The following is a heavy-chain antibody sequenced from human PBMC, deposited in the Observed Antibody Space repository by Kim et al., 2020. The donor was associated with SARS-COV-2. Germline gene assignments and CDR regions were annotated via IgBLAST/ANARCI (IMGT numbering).Heavy chain of an antibody. CDR3: TSQGYYYDSRYCDY. V-gene: IGHV3-49*03. CDR1: GFTFGDYA. CDR2: IRSKTYGGTT. Sequence: GGSLRLSCTASGFTFGDYAMSWFRQVPGKGLEWVGFIRSKTYGGTTEYAASVKGRFTISRDDSKSTAYLQMNSLKSEDTAVYYCTSQGYYYDSRYCDYWGQRTLVTVS. D-gene: IGHD3-22*01. J-gene: IGHJ4*02.